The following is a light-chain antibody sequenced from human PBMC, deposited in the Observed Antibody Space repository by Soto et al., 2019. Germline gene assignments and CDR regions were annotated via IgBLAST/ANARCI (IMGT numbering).Light chain of an antibody. J-gene: IGKJ4*01. CDR1: QSVGNY. Sequence: EIVLTQSPATLSLSPGELATLSGRASQSVGNYLVWYHLKPGQAPRLLIYDASNRATDIPARFSGSGSGTDFTLNISSLEPEDFAVYYCQQRSSWPLTCGGGTKVEIK. CDR3: QQRSSWPLT. V-gene: IGKV3-11*01. CDR2: DAS.